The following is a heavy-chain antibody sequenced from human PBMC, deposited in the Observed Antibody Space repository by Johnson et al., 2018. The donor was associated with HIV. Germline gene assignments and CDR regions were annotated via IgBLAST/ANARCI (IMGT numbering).Heavy chain of an antibody. D-gene: IGHD6-13*01. J-gene: IGHJ3*02. V-gene: IGHV3-30-3*01. Sequence: QVQLVESGGGVVQPGRSLRLSCAASGFTFSSYAMHWVRQAPGKGLEWVAVISYDGSNKYYADSVKGRFTISRDNSKNTLYLQMNSLRAEDTAVYYCAGDWGFDDSRWLMEMGGAVDIWGQGTMVTVSS. CDR3: AGDWGFDDSRWLMEMGGAVDI. CDR1: GFTFSSYA. CDR2: ISYDGSNK.